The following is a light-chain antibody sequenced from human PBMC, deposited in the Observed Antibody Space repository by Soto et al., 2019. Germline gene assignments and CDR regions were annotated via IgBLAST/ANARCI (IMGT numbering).Light chain of an antibody. J-gene: IGLJ1*01. CDR3: SSYTSSSTPFYV. V-gene: IGLV2-14*01. CDR1: SSDVGGYNY. Sequence: QSALTQPASVSGSPGQSITISCTGTSSDVGGYNYVSWYQQHPGKAPKLMIYEVSNRPSGVSNRFSGSKSGNTASLTISGLQAEDEADYYCSSYTSSSTPFYVFGTGPKVTVL. CDR2: EVS.